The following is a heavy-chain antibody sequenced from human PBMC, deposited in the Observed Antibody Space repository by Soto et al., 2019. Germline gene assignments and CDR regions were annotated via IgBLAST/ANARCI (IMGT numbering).Heavy chain of an antibody. CDR3: ARAVTIFGVVRENWFDP. J-gene: IGHJ5*02. D-gene: IGHD3-3*01. Sequence: ESGGGVVQPGRSLRLSCAASGFTFSSYGMHWVRQAPGKGLEWVAVIWYDGSNKYYADSVKGRFTISRDNSKNTLYLQMNSLRAEDTAVYYCARAVTIFGVVRENWFDPWGQGTLVTVSS. CDR2: IWYDGSNK. V-gene: IGHV3-33*01. CDR1: GFTFSSYG.